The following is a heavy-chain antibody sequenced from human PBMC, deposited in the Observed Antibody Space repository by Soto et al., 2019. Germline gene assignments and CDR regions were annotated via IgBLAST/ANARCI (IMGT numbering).Heavy chain of an antibody. CDR1: GGTFSSYT. CDR3: ARSYGSGSYSSPLDY. Sequence: QVQLVQSGAEVKKPGSSVKVSCKASGGTFSSYTISWVRQAPGQGLEWMGRIIPILGIANYAQKFQGRVTITADKSTSTAYMELSSLRSEDTAVYYCARSYGSGSYSSPLDYWGQGTLVTVSS. J-gene: IGHJ4*02. CDR2: IIPILGIA. V-gene: IGHV1-69*02. D-gene: IGHD3-10*01.